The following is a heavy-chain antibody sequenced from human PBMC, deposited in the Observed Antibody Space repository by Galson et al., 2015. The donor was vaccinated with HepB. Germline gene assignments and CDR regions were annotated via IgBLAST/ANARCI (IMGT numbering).Heavy chain of an antibody. CDR3: AKDPHSSGWSAFDI. D-gene: IGHD6-19*01. CDR2: ISYDGSNE. Sequence: SLRLSCAASGFTFSSYGMHWVRQAPGKGLEWVAVISYDGSNEYYADSVKGRFSISRDNSKNTLYLQMNSLRAEDTAVYYCAKDPHSSGWSAFDIWGQGTMVTVSS. J-gene: IGHJ3*02. V-gene: IGHV3-30*18. CDR1: GFTFSSYG.